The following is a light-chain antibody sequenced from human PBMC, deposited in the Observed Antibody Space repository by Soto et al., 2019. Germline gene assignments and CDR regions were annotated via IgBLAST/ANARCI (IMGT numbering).Light chain of an antibody. J-gene: IGLJ3*02. CDR1: SGDIGGYNY. V-gene: IGLV2-14*01. CDR3: AAWDDGLNGWV. Sequence: QSALTQPASVSGSPGQSITISCTGTSGDIGGYNYVSWYQQHPGKAPKLLISEVTNRPSGVSNRFSGSKSGNTASLTISGLQAEDEADYYCAAWDDGLNGWVFGGGTKLTVL. CDR2: EVT.